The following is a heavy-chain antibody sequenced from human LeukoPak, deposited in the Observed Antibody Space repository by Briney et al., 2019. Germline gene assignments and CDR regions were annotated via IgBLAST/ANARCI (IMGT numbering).Heavy chain of an antibody. D-gene: IGHD3-22*01. J-gene: IGHJ4*02. CDR3: AKVAPSGLVVVTLGKGYFDY. CDR1: GFTFTGYA. V-gene: IGHV3-23*01. Sequence: GGSLRLSCAPSGFTFTGYAMSWVRQAPGKGLEWVSTIGTSASSTYYADSVKGRFTISRDNSKNTLYLQMNSLRAEDTAVYYCAKVAPSGLVVVTLGKGYFDYWGQGTLVTVSS. CDR2: IGTSASST.